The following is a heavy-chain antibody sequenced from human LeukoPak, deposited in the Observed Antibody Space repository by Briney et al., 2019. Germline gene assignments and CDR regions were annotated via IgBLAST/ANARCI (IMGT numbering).Heavy chain of an antibody. Sequence: PSETLSLTCTVSGGSINTSDYYWTWLRQPPGKGLEWIGYIFYSGNTYYNPSLKSRPIISIDTSKNQFSLRLSSVTAADTAVYYCATTARHCSDFWGQGTLVTVSS. CDR1: GGSINTSDYY. D-gene: IGHD6-6*01. CDR2: IFYSGNT. V-gene: IGHV4-30-4*08. CDR3: ATTARHCSDF. J-gene: IGHJ4*02.